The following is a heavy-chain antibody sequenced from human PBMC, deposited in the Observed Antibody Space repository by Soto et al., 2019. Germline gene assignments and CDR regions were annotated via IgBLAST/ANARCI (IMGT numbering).Heavy chain of an antibody. CDR3: ARGGGGLRYFDWLSRGRDYYYYGMDV. CDR2: IYYSGST. Sequence: SETLSLTCTFSGGSISSYYWSWIRQPPGKGLEWIGYIYYSGSTNYNPSLKSRVTISVDTSKNQFSLKLSSVTAADTAVYYCARGGGGLRYFDWLSRGRDYYYYGMDVWGQGTTVTVSS. CDR1: GGSISSYY. V-gene: IGHV4-59*01. J-gene: IGHJ6*02. D-gene: IGHD3-9*01.